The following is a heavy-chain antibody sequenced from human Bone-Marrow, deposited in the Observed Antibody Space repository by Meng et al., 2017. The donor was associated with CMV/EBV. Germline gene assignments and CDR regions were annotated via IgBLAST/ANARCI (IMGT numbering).Heavy chain of an antibody. V-gene: IGHV3-7*01. Sequence: GESLKISCVASGFSISSFWMSWVRQAPGKGLEWVANIEQDDSEDYHVDPVRGRFTISRDTAKNSVYLQMNSLRAEDTAVYYCAKDYYYGSGSYYYFDYWGQGTLVTVSS. CDR1: GFSISSFW. D-gene: IGHD3-10*01. CDR3: AKDYYYGSGSYYYFDY. J-gene: IGHJ4*02. CDR2: IEQDDSED.